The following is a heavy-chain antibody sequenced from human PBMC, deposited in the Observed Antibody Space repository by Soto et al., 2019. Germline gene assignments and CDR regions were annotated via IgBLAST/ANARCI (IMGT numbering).Heavy chain of an antibody. CDR2: IYHSGST. Sequence: QLQLKEYGSGLVKPSQNLSLTFAVSGGSISSGGYPWSWIRPRPGKGLEWIGYIYHSGSTYYNAPRKSRVTISVDRCKNQFSLKLTSVTAADTAVYNCARGQVVAAQHWGQGTLVTVSS. CDR1: GGSISSGGYP. D-gene: IGHD2-15*01. V-gene: IGHV4-30-2*01. J-gene: IGHJ4*02. CDR3: ARGQVVAAQH.